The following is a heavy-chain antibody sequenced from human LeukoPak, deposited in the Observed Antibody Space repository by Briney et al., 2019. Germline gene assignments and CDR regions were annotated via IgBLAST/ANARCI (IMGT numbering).Heavy chain of an antibody. CDR2: IYYTGST. J-gene: IGHJ4*02. V-gene: IGHV4-39*01. CDR1: GGSISSSAYY. Sequence: PSETLSLTCTVSGGSISSSAYYWGWIRQPPEKGLEWIGSIYYTGSTYYNPSLKTRVTISVDTSKNQFSLKLSSVIAADTAVYYCARHTALGSPLHYWGQGTLVTVSS. D-gene: IGHD5-18*01. CDR3: ARHTALGSPLHY.